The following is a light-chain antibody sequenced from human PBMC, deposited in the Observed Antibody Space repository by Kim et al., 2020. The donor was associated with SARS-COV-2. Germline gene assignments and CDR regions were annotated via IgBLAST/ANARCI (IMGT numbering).Light chain of an antibody. CDR1: SSDVGGYNY. Sequence: QSALTQPPSASGSPGQSVTISCTGTSSDVGGYNYVSWYQQHPGKAPKLMIHEVNKRPSRVPNRFSGSKSGNTASLTVSGLQADDEADYYCSSYAGSNNLVFGGGTQLTVL. CDR2: EVN. J-gene: IGLJ3*02. V-gene: IGLV2-8*01. CDR3: SSYAGSNNLV.